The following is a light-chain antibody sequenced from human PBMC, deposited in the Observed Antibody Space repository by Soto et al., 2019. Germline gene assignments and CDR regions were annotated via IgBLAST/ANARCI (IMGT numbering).Light chain of an antibody. CDR2: GVS. J-gene: IGKJ1*01. V-gene: IGKV3-20*01. CDR1: QSVSSTL. Sequence: ELVLAQSPVALSLSSGERATLSCRASQSVSSTLLTWYQQKPGQAPRLLIYGVSSRATGIPDRFSGSGSGTEFSLIIASLQPEDSATYYCQQTHSIPWTFGQGAEVEIK. CDR3: QQTHSIPWT.